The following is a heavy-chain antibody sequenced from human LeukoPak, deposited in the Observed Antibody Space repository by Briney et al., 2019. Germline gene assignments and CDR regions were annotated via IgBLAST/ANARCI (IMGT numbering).Heavy chain of an antibody. CDR1: GFTFSSYG. CDR2: IWYDGSNK. J-gene: IGHJ4*02. CDR3: ARDSSSSWYWGDY. D-gene: IGHD6-13*01. V-gene: IGHV3-33*01. Sequence: GGSLRLSCAASGFTFSSYGMHWVRQAPGKGLEWVAVIWYDGSNKYYAASVKGRFTISRDNSKNTLYLQMNSLRAEDTAVYYCARDSSSSWYWGDYWGQGTLVTVSS.